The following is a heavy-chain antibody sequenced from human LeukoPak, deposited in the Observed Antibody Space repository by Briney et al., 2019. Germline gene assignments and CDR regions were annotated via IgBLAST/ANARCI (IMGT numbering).Heavy chain of an antibody. CDR1: GYTFTGHY. CDR2: INPNSGGT. D-gene: IGHD3-22*01. CDR3: ASLNVPDSRGYYDD. V-gene: IGHV1-2*02. Sequence: ASVKVSCKASGYTFTGHYMHWVRQAPGQGLEWMGWINPNSGGTNYAQKFQGRVTMTRDTSISTAYMELSRLRSDDTAVYYCASLNVPDSRGYYDDWGQGTLVTVSS. J-gene: IGHJ4*02.